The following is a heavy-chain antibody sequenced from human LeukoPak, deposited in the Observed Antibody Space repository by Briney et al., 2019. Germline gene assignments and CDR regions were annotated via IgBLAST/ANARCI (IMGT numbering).Heavy chain of an antibody. CDR3: ASSWASFDS. CDR1: RFTFSSYG. D-gene: IGHD6-13*01. J-gene: IGHJ4*02. Sequence: GGSLRLSCAASRFTFSSYGMHWVRQAPGHGLEWVTDISYDGSNKYYADSVKGRFTISRDNSKNTLYLQMNSLRAEDTAVYYCASSWASFDSWGQGTLVTVSS. CDR2: ISYDGSNK. V-gene: IGHV3-30*03.